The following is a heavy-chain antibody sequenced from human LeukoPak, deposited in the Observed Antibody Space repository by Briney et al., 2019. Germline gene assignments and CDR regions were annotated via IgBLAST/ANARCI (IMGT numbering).Heavy chain of an antibody. CDR1: GGTFSSYA. D-gene: IGHD5-12*01. V-gene: IGHV1-69*13. Sequence: SVKVSCKASGGTFSSYAISWVRQAPGQGLEWMGGIIPIFGTANYAQKFQGRVTITADESTSTAYMELSSPRSEDTAVYYCARAGGGYERNYYYYGMDVWGQGTTVTVSS. CDR3: ARAGGGYERNYYYYGMDV. CDR2: IIPIFGTA. J-gene: IGHJ6*02.